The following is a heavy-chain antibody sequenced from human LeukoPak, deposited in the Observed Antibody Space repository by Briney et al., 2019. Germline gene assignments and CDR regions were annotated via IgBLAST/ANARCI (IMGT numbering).Heavy chain of an antibody. J-gene: IGHJ4*02. D-gene: IGHD1-26*01. CDR3: AREVGPSGSSPGYLDY. CDR2: IIPIFGTA. CDR1: GGTFSSYA. V-gene: IGHV1-69*05. Sequence: GASVKVSCKASGGTFSSYAISWVRQAPGQWLEWMGGIIPIFGTANYAQKFQGRVTITTDESTSTAYMELSSLRPEDTAVYYCAREVGPSGSSPGYLDYWGQGTLVTISS.